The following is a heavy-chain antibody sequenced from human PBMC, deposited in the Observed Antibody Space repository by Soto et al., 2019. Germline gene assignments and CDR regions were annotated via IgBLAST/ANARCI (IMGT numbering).Heavy chain of an antibody. CDR2: INHSGST. V-gene: IGHV4-34*01. J-gene: IGHJ6*02. Sequence: SETLSLTCAVYGRSFSGYYWNWIRQPPGKGLEWIGEINHSGSTNYNPSLKSRVTISVDTSKNQFSLKLSSVTAADTAVYYCARDNRFLEWLLYGEPYYGMDVWGQGTTVTVSS. CDR3: ARDNRFLEWLLYGEPYYGMDV. D-gene: IGHD3-3*01. CDR1: GRSFSGYY.